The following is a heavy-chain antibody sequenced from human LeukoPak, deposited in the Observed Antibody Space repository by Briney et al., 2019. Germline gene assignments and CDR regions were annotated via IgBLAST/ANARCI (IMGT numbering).Heavy chain of an antibody. V-gene: IGHV3-43*01. D-gene: IGHD5-18*01. CDR3: AKDMGGGTAMGAIDY. CDR1: GFTFDDYA. CDR2: ISWDGGST. Sequence: GGSLRLSCAASGFTFDDYAMHWVRQAPGKGLEWVSLISWDGGSTYYADSVKGRFTISRDNSKNSLYLQMNSLRTEDTALYYCAKDMGGGTAMGAIDYWGQGTLVTVSS. J-gene: IGHJ4*02.